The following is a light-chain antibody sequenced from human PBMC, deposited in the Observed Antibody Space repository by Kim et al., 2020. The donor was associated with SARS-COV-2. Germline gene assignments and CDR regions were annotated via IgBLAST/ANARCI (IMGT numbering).Light chain of an antibody. Sequence: QSITIALTGTSSDVGGYKYVSWYQQHPGKAPKLVIYEVDNRPSGVSIRFSGSKSGNTASLTISGLQAEDEADYYCSSYIRGSTNYVFGTGTKVTVL. J-gene: IGLJ1*01. V-gene: IGLV2-14*01. CDR2: EVD. CDR1: SSDVGGYKY. CDR3: SSYIRGSTNYV.